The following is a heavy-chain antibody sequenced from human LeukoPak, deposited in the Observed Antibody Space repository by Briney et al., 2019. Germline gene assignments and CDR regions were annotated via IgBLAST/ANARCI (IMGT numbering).Heavy chain of an antibody. J-gene: IGHJ6*02. V-gene: IGHV4-61*08. CDR1: GGSISSGGYY. CDR2: IYYSGST. D-gene: IGHD3-3*01. Sequence: SQTLSLTCAVSGGSISSGGYYWSWIRQPPGKGLEWIGYIYYSGSTNYNPSLKSRVTISVDTSKNQFSLKLSSVTAADTAVYYCARVLEPSGYDFWRGIYGMDVWGQGTTVTVSS. CDR3: ARVLEPSGYDFWRGIYGMDV.